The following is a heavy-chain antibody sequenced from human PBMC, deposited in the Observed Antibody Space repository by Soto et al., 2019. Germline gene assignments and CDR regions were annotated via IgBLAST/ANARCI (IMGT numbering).Heavy chain of an antibody. D-gene: IGHD3-3*01. CDR1: GFTFSSYA. Sequence: EVQLLESGGGLVQPGGSLRLSCAASGFTFSSYAMSWVRQAPGKGLEWVSAISGSGGSTNYADSVKGRFTISRDNSKNTLYLQMNSLRAEDTAVYNCAKEGVATIFGVVTHGWFDPWGQGTLVTVSS. J-gene: IGHJ5*02. CDR3: AKEGVATIFGVVTHGWFDP. CDR2: ISGSGGST. V-gene: IGHV3-23*01.